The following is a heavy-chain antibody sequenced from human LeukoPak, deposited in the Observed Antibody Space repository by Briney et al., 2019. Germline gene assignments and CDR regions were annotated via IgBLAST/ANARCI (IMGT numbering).Heavy chain of an antibody. V-gene: IGHV4-4*07. J-gene: IGHJ6*03. D-gene: IGHD4-17*01. CDR2: IYTSGAT. Sequence: PSETLSLTCTVSGGSISGFYWSWIRQPAGKGLEWIGRIYTSGATNYIASLKSRVTISVDTCKNHFSLEVNSVTVADTAVYYCARGGHYDPPHNYYYQYMDVWGKGTTVTVSS. CDR3: ARGGHYDPPHNYYYQYMDV. CDR1: GGSISGFY.